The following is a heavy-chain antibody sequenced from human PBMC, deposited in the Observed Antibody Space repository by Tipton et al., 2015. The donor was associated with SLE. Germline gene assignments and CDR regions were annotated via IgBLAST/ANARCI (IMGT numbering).Heavy chain of an antibody. V-gene: IGHV4-59*01. CDR1: GGSISSYY. Sequence: LRLSCTVSGGSISSYYWSWIRQPPGKGLEWIGYIYYSGSTNYNPSLKSRVTISVDTSKNQFSLKLSSVTAADTAVYYCARSGSLRFLEWFNWFDPWGQGTLVTVSS. D-gene: IGHD3-3*01. CDR2: IYYSGST. J-gene: IGHJ5*02. CDR3: ARSGSLRFLEWFNWFDP.